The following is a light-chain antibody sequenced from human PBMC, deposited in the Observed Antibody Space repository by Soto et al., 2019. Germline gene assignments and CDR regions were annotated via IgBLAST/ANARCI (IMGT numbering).Light chain of an antibody. J-gene: IGLJ2*01. CDR2: DVS. V-gene: IGLV2-14*01. CDR3: TSWTTSTTMK. CDR1: SSDVGGYNY. Sequence: QSALTQPASVSGSPGRSFTIPCTGTSSDVGGYNYVSWYQQHPGKAPKLMIYDVSDRPSGVSNRFSGSKSGNTASLTISGLQAEDEADYYRTSWTTSTTMKFGGGTKVTVL.